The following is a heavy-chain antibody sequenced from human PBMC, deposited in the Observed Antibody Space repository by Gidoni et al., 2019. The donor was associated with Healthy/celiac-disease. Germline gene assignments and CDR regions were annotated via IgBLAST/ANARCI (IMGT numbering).Heavy chain of an antibody. Sequence: EVQLVESGGGLVQPGGSLRLSCSASGFTFSSYAMHWVRQAPGKGLEYVSAISSNGGSTYYADSVKGRFTISRDNSKNTLYLQMSSLRAEDTAVYYCVKTGYYDSSGYYSKFDYWGQGTLVTVSS. V-gene: IGHV3-64D*06. CDR3: VKTGYYDSSGYYSKFDY. J-gene: IGHJ4*02. D-gene: IGHD3-22*01. CDR2: ISSNGGST. CDR1: GFTFSSYA.